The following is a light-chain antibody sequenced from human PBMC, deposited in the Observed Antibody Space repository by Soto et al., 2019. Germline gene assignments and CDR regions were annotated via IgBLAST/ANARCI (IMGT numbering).Light chain of an antibody. Sequence: DIQMTQSPSSVSASVGDRVTITCRASQDISSWLAWYQQRPGKAPKLLIYAASSLQGGVPSRFSGSGSGTDFTLTISSLEPEDFASYFCQQANTFPLTFGGGTRVEIK. CDR1: QDISSW. CDR3: QQANTFPLT. V-gene: IGKV1D-12*01. CDR2: AAS. J-gene: IGKJ4*01.